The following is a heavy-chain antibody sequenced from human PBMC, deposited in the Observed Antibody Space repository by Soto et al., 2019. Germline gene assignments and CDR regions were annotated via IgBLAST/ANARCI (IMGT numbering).Heavy chain of an antibody. J-gene: IGHJ6*03. CDR3: ARRGPFVPAAIVGYHYYSMYV. Sequence: ASVKVSCKASGYTFTSYAMHWVRQAPGQRLEWMGWINAGNGNTKYSQKFQGRVTITRDTSASTAYMELSSLRSEDTAVYYCARRGPFVPAAIVGYHYYSMYVSGKRTTVPVSS. CDR1: GYTFTSYA. CDR2: INAGNGNT. D-gene: IGHD2-2*01. V-gene: IGHV1-3*01.